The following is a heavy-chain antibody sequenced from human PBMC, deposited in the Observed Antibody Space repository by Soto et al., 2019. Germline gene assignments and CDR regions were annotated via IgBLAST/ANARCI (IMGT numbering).Heavy chain of an antibody. Sequence: QVPLVQSGAEVKKPGASVKVSCKASGYTFTSYGISWVRQAPGQGLEWMGWISAYNGNTNYAQKLQGRVTMTTDTSTSTAYMELRSLRSDDTALYYCARVQGSSSGWYKRGYFDLWGRGTLVTVSS. J-gene: IGHJ2*01. V-gene: IGHV1-18*01. D-gene: IGHD6-19*01. CDR1: GYTFTSYG. CDR3: ARVQGSSSGWYKRGYFDL. CDR2: ISAYNGNT.